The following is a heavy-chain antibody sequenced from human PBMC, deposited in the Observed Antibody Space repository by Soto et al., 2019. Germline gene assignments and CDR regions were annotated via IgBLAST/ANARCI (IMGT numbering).Heavy chain of an antibody. D-gene: IGHD3-9*01. CDR2: IDTSGNT. CDR1: VDSITTYY. J-gene: IGHJ6*02. Sequence: ETLSLNCTVSVDSITTYYWSWIRQPAGKGLEWIGRIDTSGNTNYNPSLKSRVTMSVDTSKKQFSLKLTSVTAADTAVYYCARYRKNWFQPDGMAVSGQGSTVIVS. V-gene: IGHV4-4*07. CDR3: ARYRKNWFQPDGMAV.